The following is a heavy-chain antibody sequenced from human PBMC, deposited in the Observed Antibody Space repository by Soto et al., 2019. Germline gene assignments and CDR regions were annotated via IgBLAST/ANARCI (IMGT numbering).Heavy chain of an antibody. CDR1: GVNFDFYG. J-gene: IGHJ3*01. Sequence: GGSMRVWWDAAGVNFDFYGVHWIRQVPGKGLEWVAVISYDGSDKYYADSVRGRFTISRDNTKNTVWLQMNSLRGEDTAVYYCAKERRYSFDALDLWGQGTLVTVSS. V-gene: IGHV3-30*18. CDR2: ISYDGSDK. D-gene: IGHD5-18*01. CDR3: AKERRYSFDALDL.